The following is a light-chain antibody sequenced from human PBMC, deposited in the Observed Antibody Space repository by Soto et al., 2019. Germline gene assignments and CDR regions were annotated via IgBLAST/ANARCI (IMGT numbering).Light chain of an antibody. J-gene: IGKJ4*01. CDR1: QSVSSSY. V-gene: IGKV3-20*01. Sequence: EIVLTQSPGTLSLSPGERATLSCRASQSVSSSYLAWYQQKPGQAPRLLIYGASSRATGIPDRFSVSGAGTDFTLTIRRLEPEDFAVHYCQQSGRSPEVTFGVGTKVEIK. CDR3: QQSGRSPEVT. CDR2: GAS.